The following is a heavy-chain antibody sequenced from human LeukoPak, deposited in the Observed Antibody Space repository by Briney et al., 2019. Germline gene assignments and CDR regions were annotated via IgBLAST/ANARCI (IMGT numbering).Heavy chain of an antibody. D-gene: IGHD3-10*01. Sequence: SETLSLTCTVSGGSISSYYWSWLRQPPGKGLEWIGYIYYSGSTNYNPSLKSRVTISLDTSENQFSLKLSSLTAADTAVYYCARRVAGESRAFDIWGQGTMVTVSS. J-gene: IGHJ3*02. CDR1: GGSISSYY. CDR2: IYYSGST. V-gene: IGHV4-59*01. CDR3: ARRVAGESRAFDI.